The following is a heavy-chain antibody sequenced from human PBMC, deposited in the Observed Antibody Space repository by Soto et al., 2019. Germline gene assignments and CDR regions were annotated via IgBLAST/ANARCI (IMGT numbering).Heavy chain of an antibody. CDR2: INPSGGST. V-gene: IGHV1-46*01. D-gene: IGHD1-26*01. Sequence: GASVKVSCKASGYTFTSYYMHWVRQAPGQGLEWMGIINPSGGSTSYAQKFQGRVTMTRDTSTSTVYMELSSLRSEDTAVYYCARVGATIPRGGAFDIWGQGTMVTVSS. CDR3: ARVGATIPRGGAFDI. CDR1: GYTFTSYY. J-gene: IGHJ3*02.